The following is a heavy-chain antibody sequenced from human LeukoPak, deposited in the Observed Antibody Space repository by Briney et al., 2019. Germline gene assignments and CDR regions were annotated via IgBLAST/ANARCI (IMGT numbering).Heavy chain of an antibody. CDR1: GFTFRSST. D-gene: IGHD3-22*01. J-gene: IGHJ4*02. CDR3: ARDSSKYYYDSSGYYHDY. V-gene: IGHV3-21*01. Sequence: PGGSLRLSCAASGFTFRSSTMNWVRQAPGKGLEWVSSISSSSSYIYYADSMKGRFTISRDNSKNTLYLQMNSLRAEDTAVYYCARDSSKYYYDSSGYYHDYWGQGTLVTVSS. CDR2: ISSSSSYI.